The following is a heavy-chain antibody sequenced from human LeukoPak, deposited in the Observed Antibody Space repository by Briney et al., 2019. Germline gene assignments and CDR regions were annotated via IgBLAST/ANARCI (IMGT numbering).Heavy chain of an antibody. CDR2: IYYSGST. D-gene: IGHD2-21*02. V-gene: IGHV4-59*01. CDR1: GGSISSFY. J-gene: IGHJ4*02. CDR3: AASVVTAPYFDY. Sequence: SETLSLTCIVSGGSISSFYWSWIRQPPGKGLEWVGYIYYSGSTNYNPSLKSRVTISVDTSMNQFSLKLSSVTAADTAVYFCAASVVTAPYFDYWGQGTLVTVSS.